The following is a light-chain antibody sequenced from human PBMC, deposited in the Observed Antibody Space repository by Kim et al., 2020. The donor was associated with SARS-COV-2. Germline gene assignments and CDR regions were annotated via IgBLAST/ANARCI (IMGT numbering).Light chain of an antibody. J-gene: IGLJ2*01. CDR3: NSRDSSGNHVV. CDR2: GKN. V-gene: IGLV3-19*01. Sequence: LGRTVRITCQGDSLRSYYASWYQQKPGQAPVLVIYGKNNRPSGIPDRFSGSSSGNTASLTITGAQAEDEADYYCNSRDSSGNHVVFGGGTQLTVL. CDR1: SLRSYY.